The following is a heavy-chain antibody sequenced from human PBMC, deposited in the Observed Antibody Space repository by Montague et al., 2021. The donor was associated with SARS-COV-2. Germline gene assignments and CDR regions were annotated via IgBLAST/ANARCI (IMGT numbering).Heavy chain of an antibody. CDR2: IYYSGSTS. D-gene: IGHD1-1*01. V-gene: IGHV4-39*07. CDR3: ARDWTRDY. CDR1: GDSITIRSYY. Sequence: SETLSLTCTVSGDSITIRSYYWGWIRQPPGKGLEWIGNIYYSGSTSYYNPSLKSRVTISLDTSKNQFSLRLRSVTAADTAVYDCARDWTRDYWGQGTLVAVSS. J-gene: IGHJ4*02.